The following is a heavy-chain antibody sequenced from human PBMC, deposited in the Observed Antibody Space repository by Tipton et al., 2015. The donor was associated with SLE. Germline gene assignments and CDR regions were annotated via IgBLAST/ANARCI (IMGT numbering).Heavy chain of an antibody. V-gene: IGHV1-18*01. CDR3: ARGPFQY. CDR1: GFIFTNYG. CDR2: ISAHNGNT. Sequence: QVQLVQSGAGVKEPGASVKVSCKTSGFIFTNYGFSWVRQAPGQGHEWVGWISAHNGNTKYAQKVQGRVTMTRDTSLTTAYLELSSLRSEDTAVYYCARGPFQYWGLGTLVTVSS. J-gene: IGHJ1*01.